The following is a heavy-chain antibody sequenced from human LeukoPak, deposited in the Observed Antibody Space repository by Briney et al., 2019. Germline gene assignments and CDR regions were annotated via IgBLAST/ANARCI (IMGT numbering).Heavy chain of an antibody. D-gene: IGHD3-22*01. CDR1: GGSFSAYY. J-gene: IGHJ3*02. Sequence: PSETLSLTCAVYGGSFSAYYWNWVRQPPGKGLEWTGSIYHSGSTYYNPSLKSRVTISVDTSKNQFSLKLSSVTAADTAVYYCARLDRRTGYYDSSGYYYGGNDAFDIWGQGTMVTVSS. CDR3: ARLDRRTGYYDSSGYYYGGNDAFDI. V-gene: IGHV4-34*01. CDR2: IYHSGST.